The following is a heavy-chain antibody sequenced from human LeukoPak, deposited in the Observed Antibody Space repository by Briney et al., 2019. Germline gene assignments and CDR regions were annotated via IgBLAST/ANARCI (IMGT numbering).Heavy chain of an antibody. J-gene: IGHJ1*01. Sequence: GGSLRLSCVASGFTFSNYAMSWVRQAPGKGLEWVSGISGSSSRTFYAVSVKGRFTISRDNSKNTLYLQMNSLRAEDTAVCYCAKDVLRCSGGSCYSRVAEYFQHWGQGTLVTVSS. CDR1: GFTFSNYA. CDR2: ISGSSSRT. D-gene: IGHD2-15*01. CDR3: AKDVLRCSGGSCYSRVAEYFQH. V-gene: IGHV3-23*01.